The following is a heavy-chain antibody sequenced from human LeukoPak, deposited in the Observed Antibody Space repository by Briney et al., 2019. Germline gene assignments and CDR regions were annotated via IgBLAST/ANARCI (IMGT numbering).Heavy chain of an antibody. CDR3: GRDRNKLQFFDCSLDS. CDR2: ISSSSSYI. Sequence: GGSLRLSCAASGFTFSSYAMSWVRQAPGKGLEWVSSISSSSSYIYYADSVKGRFTISRDNAKNSLYLQMNSLRAEDTAVYYCGRDRNKLQFFDCSLDSWGQGPLVTVPS. V-gene: IGHV3-21*06. D-gene: IGHD3-9*01. CDR1: GFTFSSYA. J-gene: IGHJ4*02.